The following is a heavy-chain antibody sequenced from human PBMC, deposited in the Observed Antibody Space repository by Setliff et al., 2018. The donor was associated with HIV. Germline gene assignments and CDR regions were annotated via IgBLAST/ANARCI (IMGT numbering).Heavy chain of an antibody. CDR1: DGSISAYY. D-gene: IGHD3-22*01. Sequence: SETLSLTCTVSDGSISAYYRSWIRQPPGKGLEWIGYIYYSGITNYSPSLKSRVTFLVDTSKNQFSLRLRSVTVADTAVYFCARGDYDSGGYYFDKWGQGALVTVSS. J-gene: IGHJ4*02. CDR2: IYYSGIT. V-gene: IGHV4-59*13. CDR3: ARGDYDSGGYYFDK.